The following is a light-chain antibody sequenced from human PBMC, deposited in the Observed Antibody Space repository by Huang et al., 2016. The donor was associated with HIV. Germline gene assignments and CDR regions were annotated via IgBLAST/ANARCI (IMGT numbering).Light chain of an antibody. V-gene: IGKV1-9*01. J-gene: IGKJ5*01. CDR1: QDISTN. Sequence: IQLTQSPSSLSASVGDRVTITCRASQDISTNLDWYQQKPGEAPKVLIYAAATLQSGGPSRFSGSVSGIYFTLTITNLQPEDFTTYYCQQLNNYPITFGQGTRLDIK. CDR3: QQLNNYPIT. CDR2: AAA.